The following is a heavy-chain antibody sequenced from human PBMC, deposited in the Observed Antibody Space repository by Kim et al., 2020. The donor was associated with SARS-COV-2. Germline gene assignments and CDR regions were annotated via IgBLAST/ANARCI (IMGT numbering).Heavy chain of an antibody. CDR3: ATWAGYYFDY. D-gene: IGHD6-25*01. V-gene: IGHV4-39*01. J-gene: IGHJ4*02. Sequence: SNPPLKRRVTISIDTSKTQFSLKLSSVTAADTAVFYCATWAGYYFDYWGQGTLVTVSS.